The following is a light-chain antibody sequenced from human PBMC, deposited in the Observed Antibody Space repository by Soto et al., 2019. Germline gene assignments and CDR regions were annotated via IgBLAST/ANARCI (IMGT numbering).Light chain of an antibody. V-gene: IGLV2-14*01. J-gene: IGLJ2*01. CDR1: SSDVGGYDY. Sequence: QSALTQPASVSGSPGQSITISCTGTSSDVGGYDYVSWYQQQPGKVPKLMIYDVSSRPSGVSNRFSGSKSGNTASLTISGLQAEDEADYYCSSYASGSTLVFGGGTKLTVL. CDR2: DVS. CDR3: SSYASGSTLV.